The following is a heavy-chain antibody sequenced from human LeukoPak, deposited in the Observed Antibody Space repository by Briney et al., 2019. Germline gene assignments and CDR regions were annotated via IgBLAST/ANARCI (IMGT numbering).Heavy chain of an antibody. J-gene: IGHJ4*02. CDR3: TKVASSGSCYQSDY. CDR1: GDFIRSYN. D-gene: IGHD2-15*01. V-gene: IGHV3-23*01. CDR2: LSGSAGSP. Sequence: ETLSLTCTISGDFIRSYNCTWIRQPPGKGLQCVSGLSGSAGSPYYADAVKGRFTISRDNSKNTLFLQMNNLRPEDTAIYYCTKVASSGSCYQSDYWGQGTLVTVSS.